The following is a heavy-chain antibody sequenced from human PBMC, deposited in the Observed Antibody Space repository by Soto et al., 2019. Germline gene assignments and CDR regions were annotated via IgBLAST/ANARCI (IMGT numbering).Heavy chain of an antibody. CDR3: ARVGESSSYYYLDY. J-gene: IGHJ4*02. CDR1: GGSISSGVYY. Sequence: TSETLSLTCTVSGGSISSGVYYWTWIRQHPGKGLEWIGYIYYSGSTYYNPSLKSRLTMSVDTSKNQFSLKLSSVTAADTAVYYCARVGESSSYYYLDYWGQGTLVTVSS. V-gene: IGHV4-31*03. CDR2: IYYSGST. D-gene: IGHD3-22*01.